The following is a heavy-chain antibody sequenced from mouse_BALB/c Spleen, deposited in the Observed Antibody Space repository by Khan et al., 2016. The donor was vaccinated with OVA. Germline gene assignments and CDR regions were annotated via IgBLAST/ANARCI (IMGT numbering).Heavy chain of an antibody. CDR3: ARRNYFGYTFAY. CDR1: GYTFTDYY. J-gene: IGHJ3*01. Sequence: QVQLKQSGAELARPGASVKLSCKASGYTFTDYYINWVKQRPGQGLEWIGEIYPESGNTYYTEKFKGKATLTADKSSSTAYMQLSSLTSEDSAVFFCARRNYFGYTFAYWGQGTLVTVSA. D-gene: IGHD1-2*01. CDR2: IYPESGNT. V-gene: IGHV1-77*01.